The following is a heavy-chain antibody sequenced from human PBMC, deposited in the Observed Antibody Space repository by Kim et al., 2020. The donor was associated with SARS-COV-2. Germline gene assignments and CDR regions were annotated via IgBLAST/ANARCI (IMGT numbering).Heavy chain of an antibody. J-gene: IGHJ4*02. V-gene: IGHV3-15*01. D-gene: IGHD4-17*01. CDR1: GFTFSNAW. CDR3: AAYGGHDY. CDR2: IKSKTDGGTT. Sequence: GGSLRLSCVASGFTFSNAWMNWVRQAPGKGLEWVGHIKSKTDGGTTDYAAPVKDRFTISRDDSKNTVSLQMNSLKTEDTAVYYCAAYGGHDYWGQGTLVIVSS.